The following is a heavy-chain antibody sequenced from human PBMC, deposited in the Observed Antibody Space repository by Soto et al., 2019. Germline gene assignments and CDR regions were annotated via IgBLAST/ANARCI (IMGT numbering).Heavy chain of an antibody. CDR3: ARGGSRRENYYYYGMDV. CDR1: GFTFSSYG. Sequence: HPGGSLRLSCAASGFTFSSYGMHWVRQAPGKGLEWVAVIWYDGSNKYYADSVKGRFTISRDNSKNTLYLQMNSLRAEDTAVYYCARGGSRRENYYYYGMDVWGQGTTVTVSS. J-gene: IGHJ6*02. D-gene: IGHD1-26*01. V-gene: IGHV3-33*01. CDR2: IWYDGSNK.